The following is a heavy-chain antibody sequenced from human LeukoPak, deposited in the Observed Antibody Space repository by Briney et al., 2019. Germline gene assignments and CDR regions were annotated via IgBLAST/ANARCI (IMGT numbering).Heavy chain of an antibody. D-gene: IGHD2-2*01. CDR3: ARNRGVVPAAMFPRLDV. J-gene: IGHJ6*02. CDR2: ISSSSSYT. CDR1: GFTFSGYY. V-gene: IGHV3-11*06. Sequence: GGSLRLSCAASGFTFSGYYMSWIRQAPGKGLEWVSYISSSSSYTNYADSVKGRFTISRDNAKNSLYLQMNSLRAEDTAVYYCARNRGVVPAAMFPRLDVWGQGTTVTVSS.